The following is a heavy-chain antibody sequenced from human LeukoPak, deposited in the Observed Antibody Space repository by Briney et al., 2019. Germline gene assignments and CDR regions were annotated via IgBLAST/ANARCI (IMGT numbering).Heavy chain of an antibody. J-gene: IGHJ3*02. D-gene: IGHD2-21*01. CDR2: IYYSGDT. Sequence: PSETLSLTCNVSGDSISAYYWSWIRQPPGKGLEWIGYIYYSGDTNYNPTLKSRVTTSVDTSKNQFSLKLTSVTAADTAAYYFFFFKPKTAYEIDAFDIWGQGTMVTVSS. CDR1: GDSISAYY. CDR3: FFFKPKTAYEIDAFDI. V-gene: IGHV4-59*08.